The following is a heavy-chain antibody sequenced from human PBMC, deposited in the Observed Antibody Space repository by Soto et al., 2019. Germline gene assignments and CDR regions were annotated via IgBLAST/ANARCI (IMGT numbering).Heavy chain of an antibody. D-gene: IGHD6-19*01. CDR2: IKPKSEGETA. CDR1: RFNFSAAW. J-gene: IGHJ4*02. V-gene: IGHV3-15*07. Sequence: EMQLVQSGGGLVKPGGSLRLSCVASRFNFSAAWLNWIRQAPGKGLEWVGRIKPKSEGETADYTAPVRGRFTISRDDSQNTLHLQLDSLKTEDTAVHYCATVPYSGGPTWGLGVLVTVSS. CDR3: ATVPYSGGPT.